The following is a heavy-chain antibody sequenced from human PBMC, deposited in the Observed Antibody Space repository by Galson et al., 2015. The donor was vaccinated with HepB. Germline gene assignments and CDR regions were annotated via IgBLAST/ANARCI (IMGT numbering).Heavy chain of an antibody. CDR1: GFSLSTSGVG. D-gene: IGHD2-15*01. CDR2: IYWDDDK. CDR3: AHSDCSGGSCYSWEWFDP. V-gene: IGHV2-5*02. J-gene: IGHJ5*02. Sequence: PALVKPTQTLTLTCTFSGFSLSTSGVGVGWIRQPPGKALEWLALIYWDDDKRYSPSLKSRLTITKDTSKNQVVLTMTNMDPVDTATYYCAHSDCSGGSCYSWEWFDPWGQGTLVTVSS.